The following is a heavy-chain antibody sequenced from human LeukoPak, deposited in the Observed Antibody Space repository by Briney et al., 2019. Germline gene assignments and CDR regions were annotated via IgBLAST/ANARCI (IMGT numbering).Heavy chain of an antibody. J-gene: IGHJ4*02. D-gene: IGHD5-18*01. Sequence: GGSLRLSCAASGFTFSGYWMHWVRQAPGKGLVWVSRINSDGSSTTYADSVKGRFTISRDNAKNTLYLQMNSLRAEDTAVYDCARGLRAMATHVDYWGQGTLVTVSS. V-gene: IGHV3-74*01. CDR2: INSDGSST. CDR1: GFTFSGYW. CDR3: ARGLRAMATHVDY.